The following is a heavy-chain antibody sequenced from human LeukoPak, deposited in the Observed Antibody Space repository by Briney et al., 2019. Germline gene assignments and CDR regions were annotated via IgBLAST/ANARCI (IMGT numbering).Heavy chain of an antibody. CDR1: GYTFTSYG. D-gene: IGHD5-18*01. J-gene: IGHJ5*02. Sequence: ASVKVSCKASGYTFTSYGISWVRQAPGQGLEWIGWISAYNGNTNYAQKLQGRVTMTTDTSTSTAYMELRSLRSDDTAVYYCARDLGYSYGYAKGNCFDPWGQGTLVTVSS. CDR2: ISAYNGNT. V-gene: IGHV1-18*01. CDR3: ARDLGYSYGYAKGNCFDP.